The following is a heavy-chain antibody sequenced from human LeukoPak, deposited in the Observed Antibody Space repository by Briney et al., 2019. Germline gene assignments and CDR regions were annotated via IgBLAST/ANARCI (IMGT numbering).Heavy chain of an antibody. J-gene: IGHJ4*02. CDR2: INHSGST. Sequence: PSETLSLTCTVSGGSISSSSYYWGWIRQPPGKGLEWIGEINHSGSTNYNPSLKSRVTISVDTSKNQFSLKLSSVTAADTAVYYCARTYYYDSSGPTPCFDYWGQGTLVTVSS. V-gene: IGHV4-39*07. CDR3: ARTYYYDSSGPTPCFDY. CDR1: GGSISSSSYY. D-gene: IGHD3-22*01.